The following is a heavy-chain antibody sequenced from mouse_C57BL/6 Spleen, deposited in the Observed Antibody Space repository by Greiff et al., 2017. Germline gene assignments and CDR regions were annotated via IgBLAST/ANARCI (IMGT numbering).Heavy chain of an antibody. D-gene: IGHD1-1*01. CDR1: GYTFTDSY. V-gene: IGHV1-19*01. J-gene: IGHJ4*01. Sequence: EVKLVASGPVLVKPGASVKMSCKASGYTFTDSYLNWVKQSHGQSLEWIGVINPYNGGTSYNQKFKGTATLTVDKSSSTAYMELNSLTSEDSAVYYCASSYGYAMDYWGQGTSVTVAS. CDR2: INPYNGGT. CDR3: ASSYGYAMDY.